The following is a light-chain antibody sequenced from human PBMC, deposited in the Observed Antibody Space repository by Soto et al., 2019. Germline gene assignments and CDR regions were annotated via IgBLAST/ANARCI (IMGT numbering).Light chain of an antibody. V-gene: IGKV1-39*01. Sequence: DIQMTQSPSSLSASVGDRVTITCRASQSISDNLNWYQHKPGTAPNLLIYAASSLQSGVPSRFSGSGSGTDFTLTISSLQPEDFVTYYCQQSFGTPPTFGGGNKVEIK. CDR1: QSISDN. J-gene: IGKJ4*01. CDR2: AAS. CDR3: QQSFGTPPT.